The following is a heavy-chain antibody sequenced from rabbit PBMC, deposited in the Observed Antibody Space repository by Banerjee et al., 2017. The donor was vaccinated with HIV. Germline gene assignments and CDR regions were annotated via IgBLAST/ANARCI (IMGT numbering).Heavy chain of an antibody. CDR1: GFSFSSSYW. V-gene: IGHV1S45*01. J-gene: IGHJ4*01. CDR2: IYAGSGST. D-gene: IGHD4-2*01. Sequence: QEQLEESGGDLVKPEGSLTLTCTASGFSFSSSYWICWVRQAPGKGLEWIACIYAGSGSTYYASWAKGRFTISETSSTTVTLQMTSLTAADTATYFCARDQYAGDAGGGDNWYLHLWGPGTLVTVS. CDR3: ARDQYAGDAGGGDNWYLHL.